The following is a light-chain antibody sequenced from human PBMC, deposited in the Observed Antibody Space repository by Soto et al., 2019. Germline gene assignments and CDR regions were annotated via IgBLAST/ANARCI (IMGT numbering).Light chain of an antibody. J-gene: IGKJ3*01. CDR3: QQYYTTPS. CDR2: WAS. V-gene: IGKV4-1*01. Sequence: DIVMTQSPDSLAVSLGERATINCKSSRSVLYSSNNKNYLAWYQQKPGQPPKLLIYWASTRESGVPDRFSGSGYGTDFTLTISSLQAEDVAVYYCQQYYTTPSFGPGTKVDI. CDR1: RSVLYSSNNKNY.